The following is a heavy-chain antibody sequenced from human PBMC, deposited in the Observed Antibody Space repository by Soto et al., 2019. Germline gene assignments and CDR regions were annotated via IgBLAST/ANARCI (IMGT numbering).Heavy chain of an antibody. CDR3: TRDSLSRIAAAGIVSKYFDY. CDR2: IRSKAYGGTT. CDR1: GFTFGDYA. V-gene: IGHV3-49*03. Sequence: GGSLRLSCTASGFTFGDYAMSWFRQAPGKGLEWVGFIRSKAYGGTTEYAASVKGRFTISRDDSKSIAYLQMNSLKTEDTAVYYCTRDSLSRIAAAGIVSKYFDYWGQGTLVTVSS. J-gene: IGHJ4*02. D-gene: IGHD6-13*01.